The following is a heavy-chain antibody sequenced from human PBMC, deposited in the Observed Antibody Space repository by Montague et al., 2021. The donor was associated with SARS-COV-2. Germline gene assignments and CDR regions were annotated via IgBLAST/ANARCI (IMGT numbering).Heavy chain of an antibody. CDR1: GGSINNYY. V-gene: IGHV4-59*13. D-gene: IGHD2-21*01. J-gene: IGHJ2*01. CDR2: IYYSGST. CDR3: ARRGGGEVFARYMYWYFDV. Sequence: SETLSLTCSVSGGSINNYYWGWIRQPPGKGLEWIGYIYYSGSTNSSHNLSLKSTVSIAVATSENWLSLTSISATAADSAVYYCARRGGGEVFARYMYWYFDVWSRGSLVTVSS.